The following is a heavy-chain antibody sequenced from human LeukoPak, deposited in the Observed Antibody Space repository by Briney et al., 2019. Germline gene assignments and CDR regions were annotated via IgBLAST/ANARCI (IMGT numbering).Heavy chain of an antibody. D-gene: IGHD3-10*01. CDR1: GYSFILYG. V-gene: IGHV1-18*01. CDR2: ISTSTGDT. Sequence: ASVKVSCKTSGYSFILYGISWVRQAPGQGPEWMGWISTSTGDTKYTQKFQGRVTLTTDTSTSTAYMELSSLRSDDTAVYYCARGILYGSGSYRTVWGQGTLVTVSS. J-gene: IGHJ1*01. CDR3: ARGILYGSGSYRTV.